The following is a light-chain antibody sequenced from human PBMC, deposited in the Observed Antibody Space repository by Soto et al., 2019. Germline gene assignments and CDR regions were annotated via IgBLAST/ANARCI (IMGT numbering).Light chain of an antibody. CDR1: QSLSNS. CDR2: GAS. V-gene: IGKV3-15*01. Sequence: EIVLAHSPGTLSLSPGERATLSCRSSQSLSNSELAWYQQKPGQAPRLLIYGASTRATAIPARFSGSGSGTEFTLTISSLQSEDFAIYYCQQYNSWPPITFGQGTRLEIK. CDR3: QQYNSWPPIT. J-gene: IGKJ5*01.